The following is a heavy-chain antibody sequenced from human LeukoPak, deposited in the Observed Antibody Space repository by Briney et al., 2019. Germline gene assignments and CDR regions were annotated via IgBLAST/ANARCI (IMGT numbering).Heavy chain of an antibody. CDR3: TKERRGSYYAFES. Sequence: AGSLRLSCDASGFSISNYYNSWIRQSQGKGQERIWYITSGSGSKKYADSVKGRFTISRDKAKNSVALQLHSLRAEDTAVYYCTKERRGSYYAFESWGQGTLVTVSS. J-gene: IGHJ4*02. V-gene: IGHV3-11*01. D-gene: IGHD3-22*01. CDR2: ITSGSGSK. CDR1: GFSISNYY.